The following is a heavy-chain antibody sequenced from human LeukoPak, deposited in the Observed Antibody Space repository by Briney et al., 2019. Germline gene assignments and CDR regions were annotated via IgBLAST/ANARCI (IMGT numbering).Heavy chain of an antibody. CDR2: INGSGGST. CDR3: ADGYYYSMDV. V-gene: IGHV3-23*01. J-gene: IGHJ6*02. CDR1: GFTFSSYA. Sequence: GGSLRLSCAASGFTFSSYAMSWVRQAPGKGLEWVSAINGSGGSTYYADSVKGRFTISRDNSKNTLYLQMNSLRAEDTAVYYCADGYYYSMDVWGQGTTVTVSS.